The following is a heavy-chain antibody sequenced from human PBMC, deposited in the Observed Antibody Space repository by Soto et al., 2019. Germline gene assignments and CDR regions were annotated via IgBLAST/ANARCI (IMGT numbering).Heavy chain of an antibody. CDR1: GYTFTSYA. CDR2: INAGNGNT. CDR3: ARVAAARPAYGMDV. Sequence: ASVKVSCKASGYTFTSYAMHWVRQAPGQRLEWMGWINAGNGNTKYSQKFQGRVTITRDTSASTAYMELSSLRSEDTAVYYCARVAAARPAYGMDVWGQGTTVAVSS. D-gene: IGHD6-6*01. J-gene: IGHJ6*02. V-gene: IGHV1-3*01.